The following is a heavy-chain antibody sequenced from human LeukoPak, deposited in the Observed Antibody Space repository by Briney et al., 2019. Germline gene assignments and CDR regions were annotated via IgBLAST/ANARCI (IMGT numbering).Heavy chain of an antibody. CDR2: ISGSGGST. CDR1: GFTFSSYA. V-gene: IGHV3-23*01. D-gene: IGHD4-23*01. Sequence: GGSLRLSCAASGFTFSSYAMSWVRQAPGKGLEWVSAISGSGGSTYYADSVKGRFTISRDNSENTLYLQMNSLRAEDTAVYYCAKYDGGNSGVDYWGQGTLVTVSS. CDR3: AKYDGGNSGVDY. J-gene: IGHJ4*02.